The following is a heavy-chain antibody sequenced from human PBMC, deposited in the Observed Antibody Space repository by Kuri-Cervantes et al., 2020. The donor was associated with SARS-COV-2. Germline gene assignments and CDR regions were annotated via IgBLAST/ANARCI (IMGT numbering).Heavy chain of an antibody. V-gene: IGHV3-66*01. J-gene: IGHJ4*02. CDR3: ARGPYGSSRFDY. CDR2: IYSGGST. Sequence: GGSLRLSCAASGFTFSNAWMSWVRQAPGKGLEWVSVIYSGGSTYYADSVKGRFTISRDNAKNTLYLQMNSLRAEDTAVYYCARGPYGSSRFDYWGQGTLVTVSS. CDR1: GFTFSNAW. D-gene: IGHD6-13*01.